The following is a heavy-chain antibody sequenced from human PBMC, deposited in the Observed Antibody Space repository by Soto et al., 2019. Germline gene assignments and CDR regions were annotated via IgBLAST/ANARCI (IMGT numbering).Heavy chain of an antibody. Sequence: GGSLRLSCTASGFTFGDYAMSWFRQAPGKGLEWVGFIRSKAYGGTTEYAASVKGRFTISRDDSKSIAYLQMNSLKTEDTAVYYCTRIEMATIYSTGIFDYWGQGTLVTVSS. V-gene: IGHV3-49*03. D-gene: IGHD5-12*01. J-gene: IGHJ4*02. CDR1: GFTFGDYA. CDR3: TRIEMATIYSTGIFDY. CDR2: IRSKAYGGTT.